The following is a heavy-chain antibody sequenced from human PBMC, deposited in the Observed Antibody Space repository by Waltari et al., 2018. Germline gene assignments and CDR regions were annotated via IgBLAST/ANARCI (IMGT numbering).Heavy chain of an antibody. CDR3: ARSRPGSWLFAV. CDR1: GFTFSSYA. Sequence: QVQLVESGGGVVQPGRSLRLSCAASGFTFSSYAMHWVRQAPGKGLEWVAVISYDGSNKYYADSLKGRFTISRDNSKNTLYLQMNSLRAEDTAVYYCARSRPGSWLFAVWGQGTTVTVSS. D-gene: IGHD6-13*01. CDR2: ISYDGSNK. J-gene: IGHJ6*02. V-gene: IGHV3-30*01.